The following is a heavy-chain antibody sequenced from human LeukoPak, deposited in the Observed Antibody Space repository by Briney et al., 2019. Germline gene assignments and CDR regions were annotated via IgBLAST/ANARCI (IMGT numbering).Heavy chain of an antibody. J-gene: IGHJ4*02. Sequence: ASVNVSCKASGYTFTSYYMHWVRQAPGQGLEWMGIINPSGGSTSYAQKFQGRVTMTRDTSTSTVYMELSSLRSEDTAVYYCARDDKAYCGGDCYPGDYWGQGTLVTVSS. V-gene: IGHV1-46*01. D-gene: IGHD2-21*02. CDR1: GYTFTSYY. CDR2: INPSGGST. CDR3: ARDDKAYCGGDCYPGDY.